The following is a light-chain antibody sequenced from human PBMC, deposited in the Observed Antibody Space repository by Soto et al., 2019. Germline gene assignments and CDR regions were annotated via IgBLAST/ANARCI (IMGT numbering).Light chain of an antibody. CDR3: KQYGISPT. V-gene: IGKV3-20*01. CDR2: DVS. Sequence: DIVLTQSPGTLSLSPGERATLSCRSSQSVSSNYLAWYQQKPDQATRIVIYDVSGRATGIPGRFSGSGSGTDFTITISRLEPEDSAVYYCKQYGISPTFGQGTKVEIK. CDR1: QSVSSNY. J-gene: IGKJ1*01.